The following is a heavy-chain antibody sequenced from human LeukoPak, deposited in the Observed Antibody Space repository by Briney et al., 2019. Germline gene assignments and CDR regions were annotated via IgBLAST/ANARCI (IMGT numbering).Heavy chain of an antibody. D-gene: IGHD2-2*01. CDR1: GFTFSSYA. CDR2: ISYDGSNK. V-gene: IGHV3-30-3*01. Sequence: GGSLRLSCAASGFTFSSYAMHWVRQAPGKGLEWVAVISYDGSNKYYADSVKGRFTISRDNSKNTLYLQMNSLRAEDTAVYYCAKDLIVVPAAISSFDYWGQGTLVTVSS. CDR3: AKDLIVVPAAISSFDY. J-gene: IGHJ4*02.